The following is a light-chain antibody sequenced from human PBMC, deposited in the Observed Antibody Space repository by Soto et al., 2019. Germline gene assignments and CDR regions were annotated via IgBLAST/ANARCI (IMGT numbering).Light chain of an antibody. V-gene: IGKV3-11*01. CDR1: QSISSY. J-gene: IGKJ1*01. CDR3: QQRSDWPPWT. CDR2: DAS. Sequence: EIVLTQSPATLSLSPGEGATLSCRASQSISSYLAWYQQKPGQAPRLLIYDASSRATGIPARFSGSGSGTDFTLTISSLEPEDFAVYYCQQRSDWPPWTFVQGTKVEIK.